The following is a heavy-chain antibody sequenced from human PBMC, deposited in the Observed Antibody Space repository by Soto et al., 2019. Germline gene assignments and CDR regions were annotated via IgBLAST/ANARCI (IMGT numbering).Heavy chain of an antibody. J-gene: IGHJ4*02. Sequence: PGGSLRLSCAASGFTFSSYSMNWVRQAPGKGLEWVSCISSSRSYIYYADSVKGRFSVSRDNAKNSLYLQVNSLRVEDTAVYYCARGTADYYDSSGYFEYWGQGTQVTVSS. CDR1: GFTFSSYS. D-gene: IGHD3-22*01. CDR3: ARGTADYYDSSGYFEY. V-gene: IGHV3-21*06. CDR2: ISSSRSYI.